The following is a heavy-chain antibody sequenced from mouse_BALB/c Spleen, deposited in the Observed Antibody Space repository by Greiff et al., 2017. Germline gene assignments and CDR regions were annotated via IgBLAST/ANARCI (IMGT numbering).Heavy chain of an antibody. CDR1: GFTFSSYG. J-gene: IGHJ3*01. Sequence: EVQLQESGGDLVKPGGSLKLSCAASGFTFSSYGMSWVRQTPDKRLEWVATISSGGSYTYYPDSVKGRFTISRDNAKNTLYLQMSSLKSEDTAMYYCARQGEGGFAYCGQGTLVTVSA. V-gene: IGHV5-6*01. CDR3: ARQGEGGFAY. CDR2: ISSGGSYT.